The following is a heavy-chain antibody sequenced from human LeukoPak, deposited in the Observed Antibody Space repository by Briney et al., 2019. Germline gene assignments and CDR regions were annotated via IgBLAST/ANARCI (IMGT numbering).Heavy chain of an antibody. CDR3: ARGQTYYDFWSGYNNWFDP. Sequence: SETLSLTCAVYGGSFSGYYWSWIRQPPGKGLEWIGEINHSGSTNYNPSPKSRVTISVDTSKNQFSLKLSSVTAADTAVYYCARGQTYYDFWSGYNNWFDPWGQGTLVTVSS. J-gene: IGHJ5*02. CDR1: GGSFSGYY. CDR2: INHSGST. D-gene: IGHD3-3*01. V-gene: IGHV4-34*01.